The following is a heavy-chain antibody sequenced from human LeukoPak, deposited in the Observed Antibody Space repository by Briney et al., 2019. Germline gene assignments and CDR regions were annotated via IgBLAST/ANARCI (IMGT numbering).Heavy chain of an antibody. CDR1: GYTFTSYG. CDR2: ISAYNGNT. D-gene: IGHD6-13*01. CDR3: ARVIVAAGANWFDP. Sequence: ASVKVSCKASGYTFTSYGISWVRQAPGQGLEWMGWISAYNGNTNYAQNLQGRVTMTTDTSTNTAYMEMRSLRFDDTDLYYCARVIVAAGANWFDPWGQGTLVTVSS. J-gene: IGHJ5*02. V-gene: IGHV1-18*01.